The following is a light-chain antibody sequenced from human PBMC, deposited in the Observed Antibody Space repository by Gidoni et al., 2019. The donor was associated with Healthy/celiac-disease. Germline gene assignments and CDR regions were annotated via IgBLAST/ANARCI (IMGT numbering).Light chain of an antibody. CDR3: QQRSNWPIT. J-gene: IGKJ5*01. V-gene: IGKV3-11*01. Sequence: EIVLTQSPATLSLSPGERATLSCRASQSVSSYLAWYQQKPGQAPRLLIYDASNRATGIPARFSGSESGTDFTLTISSLEPEDFAVYYCQQRSNWPITCGQGTRLESK. CDR1: QSVSSY. CDR2: DAS.